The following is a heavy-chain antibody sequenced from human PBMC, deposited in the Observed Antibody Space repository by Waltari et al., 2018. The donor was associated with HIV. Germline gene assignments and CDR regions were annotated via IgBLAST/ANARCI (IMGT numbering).Heavy chain of an antibody. D-gene: IGHD6-13*01. CDR1: GGSIRNSY. V-gene: IGHV4-59*13. Sequence: QVQLQESGPGLVKPSETLSLTCTISGGSIRNSYWSWIRQPPGKGMKWIGSLFYTGTTNYTPSHGSRVTISVDTSRNQFSLKLSSVTAADTAVYYCARVPQQLVLSSYWYFDLWGRGTLVTVSS. J-gene: IGHJ2*01. CDR2: LFYTGTT. CDR3: ARVPQQLVLSSYWYFDL.